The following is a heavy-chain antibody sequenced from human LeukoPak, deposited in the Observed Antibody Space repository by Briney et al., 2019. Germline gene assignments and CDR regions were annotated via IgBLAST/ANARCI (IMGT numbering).Heavy chain of an antibody. CDR1: GGSFSGYY. Sequence: SETLSLTCAVYGGSFSGYYWSWIRQPPGKGLEWIGEINHSGSTNYNPSLKSRVTISVDTSKNQFSLKLSSVTAADTAVYYCALTFDWFPFFHWGQGTLVTVSS. J-gene: IGHJ4*02. CDR2: INHSGST. CDR3: ALTFDWFPFFH. V-gene: IGHV4-34*01. D-gene: IGHD3-9*01.